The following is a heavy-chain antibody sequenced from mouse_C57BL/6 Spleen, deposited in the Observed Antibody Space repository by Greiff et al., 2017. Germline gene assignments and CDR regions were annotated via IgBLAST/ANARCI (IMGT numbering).Heavy chain of an antibody. CDR3: ARSGGGSYFDY. D-gene: IGHD3-1*01. V-gene: IGHV1-69*01. J-gene: IGHJ2*01. CDR1: GYTFTSYW. CDR2: IDPSDSYT. Sequence: VQLQQPGAELVMPGASVKLSCKASGYTFTSYWMHWVKQRPGQGLEWIGEIDPSDSYTNYNQKFKGKSTLTVDKSSSTAYMQLSSLTSEDSAVYYCARSGGGSYFDYWGQGTTLTVSS.